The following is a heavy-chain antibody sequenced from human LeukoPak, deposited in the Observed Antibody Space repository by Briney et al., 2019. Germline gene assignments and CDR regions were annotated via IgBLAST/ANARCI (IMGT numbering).Heavy chain of an antibody. J-gene: IGHJ6*02. D-gene: IGHD1-1*01. Sequence: ASVKVSCKVSGYTLTELSLHWVRQAPGKGLEWMGRFDPEDGETIYARKFQGRVAMTEDTSTDTAYMELSSLRSEDTAVYFCAVSLTTGGYYGMDVWGQGTTVTVSS. V-gene: IGHV1-24*01. CDR2: FDPEDGET. CDR3: AVSLTTGGYYGMDV. CDR1: GYTLTELS.